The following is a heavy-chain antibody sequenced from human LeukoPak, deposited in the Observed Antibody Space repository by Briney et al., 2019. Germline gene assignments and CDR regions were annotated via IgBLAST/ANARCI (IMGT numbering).Heavy chain of an antibody. CDR1: GFTFSSYG. V-gene: IGHV3-30*02. Sequence: PGGSLRLSCAASGFTFSSYGMHWVRQAPGKGLEWVAFIRYDGSNKYYADSVKGRFTISRDNSKNTLYLQMNSLRAEDTAVYYCAKDGDSGYERWLQLAIYYYMDVWGKGTTVTVSS. CDR3: AKDGDSGYERWLQLAIYYYMDV. D-gene: IGHD5-24*01. J-gene: IGHJ6*03. CDR2: IRYDGSNK.